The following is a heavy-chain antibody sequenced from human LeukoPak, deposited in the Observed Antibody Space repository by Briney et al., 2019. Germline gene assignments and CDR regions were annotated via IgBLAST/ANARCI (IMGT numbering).Heavy chain of an antibody. V-gene: IGHV3-21*01. Sequence: PGGSLRLSCAASGFTFSSYSMSWVRQAPEKGVEWGSSISSSSSYIYYADSVKGRFTISRDNAKNSLYLQMNSLRAEDTAVYYCARDQGIAAAGMPNYWGQGTLVTVSS. J-gene: IGHJ4*02. CDR1: GFTFSSYS. CDR2: ISSSSSYI. CDR3: ARDQGIAAAGMPNY. D-gene: IGHD6-13*01.